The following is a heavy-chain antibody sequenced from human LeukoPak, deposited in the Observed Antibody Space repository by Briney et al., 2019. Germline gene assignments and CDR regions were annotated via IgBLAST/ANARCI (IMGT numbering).Heavy chain of an antibody. J-gene: IGHJ5*02. CDR3: ARAKLPEWFDP. V-gene: IGHV1-18*01. CDR1: GYTFTSYA. Sequence: GASVKVSCKASGYTFTSYAMNWVRQAPGQGLEWMGWISAYNGNTNYAQKLQGRVTMTTDTSTSTAYMELRSLRSDDTAVYYCARAKLPEWFDPWGQGTLVTVSS. CDR2: ISAYNGNT. D-gene: IGHD1-14*01.